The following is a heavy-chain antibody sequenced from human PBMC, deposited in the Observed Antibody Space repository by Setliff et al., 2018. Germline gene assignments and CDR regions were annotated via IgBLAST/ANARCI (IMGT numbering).Heavy chain of an antibody. D-gene: IGHD3-10*01. CDR1: GGSISSSSYY. J-gene: IGHJ5*02. CDR2: IYYSGST. V-gene: IGHV4-39*02. CDR3: ARDVRYYYGSGSYYNDWFDP. Sequence: SETLSLTCTVSGGSISSSSYYWGWIRQPPGKGLEWIGSIYYSGSTYYNPSLKSRVTISVDTSKNQFSLKLSSVTAADTAVYYCARDVRYYYGSGSYYNDWFDPWGQGTLVTAPQ.